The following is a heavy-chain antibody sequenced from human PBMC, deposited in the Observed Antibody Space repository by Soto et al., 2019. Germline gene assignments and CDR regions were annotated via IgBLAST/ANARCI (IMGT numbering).Heavy chain of an antibody. CDR3: ARDYYDSSGYYQGYGMDV. CDR1: GFTFSSYS. Sequence: EVQLVESGGGLVKPGGSLRLSCAASGFTFSSYSMNWVRQAPGKGLEWVSSISSSSSYIYYADSVKGRFTISRDNAKNSLYLQMNSLRAEDTAVYYCARDYYDSSGYYQGYGMDVGGQGTTVTVSS. V-gene: IGHV3-21*01. CDR2: ISSSSSYI. J-gene: IGHJ6*02. D-gene: IGHD3-22*01.